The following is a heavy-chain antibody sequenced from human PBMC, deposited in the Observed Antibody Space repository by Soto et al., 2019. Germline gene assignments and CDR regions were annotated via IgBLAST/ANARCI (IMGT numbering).Heavy chain of an antibody. D-gene: IGHD2-15*01. J-gene: IGHJ4*02. CDR2: IYSGGST. Sequence: FTVSSNYMSWVRQAPGKGLEWVSVIYSGGSTYYADSVKGRFTISRHNSKNTLYLQMNSLRAEDTAVYYCARDAVAATPLIDYWGQGTLVTVSS. CDR3: ARDAVAATPLIDY. V-gene: IGHV3-53*01. CDR1: FTVSSNY.